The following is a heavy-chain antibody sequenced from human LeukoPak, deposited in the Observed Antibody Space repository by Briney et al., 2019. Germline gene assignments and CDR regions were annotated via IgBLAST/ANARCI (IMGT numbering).Heavy chain of an antibody. V-gene: IGHV4-59*01. CDR2: IYYSGST. Sequence: SETLSLTCTVSGGSIISYYWSWIRQPPGKGLEWIGYIYYSGSTNYNPSLKSRVTISVDTSKNQFSLKLSSVTAADTAVYYCARADPAVAGFDYWGQGTLVTVSS. CDR1: GGSIISYY. D-gene: IGHD6-19*01. J-gene: IGHJ4*02. CDR3: ARADPAVAGFDY.